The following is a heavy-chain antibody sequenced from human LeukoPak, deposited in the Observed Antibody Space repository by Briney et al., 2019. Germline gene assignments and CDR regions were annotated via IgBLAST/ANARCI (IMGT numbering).Heavy chain of an antibody. CDR2: IYHSGST. CDR1: GYSINNGYY. CDR3: ARTLTLPNKWLRIARGSSWFDP. V-gene: IGHV4-38-2*02. J-gene: IGHJ5*02. Sequence: SETLSLTCSVSGYSINNGYYWGWIRQPPGKGLEWIGAIYHSGSTYYTPSLKSRVTMSLDTSKNQFSLKLTSVTAADTAVYYCARTLTLPNKWLRIARGSSWFDPWGQGTLVTVSS. D-gene: IGHD5-12*01.